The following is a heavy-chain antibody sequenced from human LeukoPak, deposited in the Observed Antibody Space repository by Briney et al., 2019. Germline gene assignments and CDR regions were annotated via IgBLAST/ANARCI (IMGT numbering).Heavy chain of an antibody. Sequence: GGSLRLSCAASRFTFSSYGMHWVRQAPGKGLEWVAVISYDGSNKYYADSVKGRFTISRDNSKDTLYLQMNSLRAEDTAVYYCAKHVYFDYWGQGTLVTVSS. V-gene: IGHV3-30*18. J-gene: IGHJ4*02. CDR1: RFTFSSYG. CDR2: ISYDGSNK. CDR3: AKHVYFDY.